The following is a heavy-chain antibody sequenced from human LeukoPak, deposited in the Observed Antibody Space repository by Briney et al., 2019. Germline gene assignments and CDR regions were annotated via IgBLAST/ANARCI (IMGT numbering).Heavy chain of an antibody. D-gene: IGHD5-18*01. Sequence: PSQTLSLTCAVSGGSISSGGYSWSWIRQPPGKGLEWIGYIYYSGSTYYNPSLKSRVTISVDTSKNQFSLKLSSVTAADTAVYYCASYHKAMVILDYWGQGTLVTVSS. J-gene: IGHJ4*02. V-gene: IGHV4-30-2*03. CDR1: GGSISSGGYS. CDR2: IYYSGST. CDR3: ASYHKAMVILDY.